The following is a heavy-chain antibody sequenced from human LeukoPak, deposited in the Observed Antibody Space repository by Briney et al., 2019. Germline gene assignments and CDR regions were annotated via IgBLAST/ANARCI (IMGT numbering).Heavy chain of an antibody. J-gene: IGHJ4*02. CDR2: INPDSGGA. D-gene: IGHD1-1*01. CDR3: ARDLEGLERYFDY. CDR1: VYTFTGYY. V-gene: IGHV1-2*02. Sequence: ASLKVSCKASVYTFTGYYIHWVRQAPGQGLEGMGWINPDSGGAKAAQKFQGGVTMTRDTSISTAYMELSRLRSDDTAVYYCARDLEGLERYFDYWGQGTLVTVSP.